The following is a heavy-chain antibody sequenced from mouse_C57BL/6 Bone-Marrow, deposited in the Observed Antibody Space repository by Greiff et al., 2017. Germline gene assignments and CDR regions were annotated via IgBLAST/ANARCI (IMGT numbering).Heavy chain of an antibody. CDR3: ATAAQSPGPSVSFDY. Sequence: VQLKQSGAELVKPGASVKLSCTASGFNIKDYYMHWVKQRTEQGLEWIGRIDPEDGETKYAPKFQGKATITADTSSNTAYLQLSSLSSEDTAVYYDATAAQSPGPSVSFDYWGQGPTLPVSS. CDR1: GFNIKDYY. D-gene: IGHD3-2*02. CDR2: IDPEDGET. V-gene: IGHV14-2*01. J-gene: IGHJ2*01.